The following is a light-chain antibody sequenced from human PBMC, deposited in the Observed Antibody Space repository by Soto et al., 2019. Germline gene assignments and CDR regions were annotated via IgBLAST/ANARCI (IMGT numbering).Light chain of an antibody. CDR2: SVS. V-gene: IGLV2-14*03. J-gene: IGLJ3*02. CDR1: SSDVAGYNF. Sequence: QSALTQPASVSGSPGQSITISCTGTSSDVAGYNFVSWYQQHPGKVPKLIIYSVSDRPSGVSSRFSASKSGGTASLTISGLRAEGEADYYCSSYTSSSTVVFGGGTKLTVL. CDR3: SSYTSSSTVV.